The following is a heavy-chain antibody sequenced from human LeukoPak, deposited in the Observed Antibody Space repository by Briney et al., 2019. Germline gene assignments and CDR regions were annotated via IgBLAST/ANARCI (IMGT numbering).Heavy chain of an antibody. CDR2: ISINGETT. J-gene: IGHJ4*02. Sequence: SGGSLRLSCAVSGFSVNSFGMSWVRQAPGKGLEWISAISINGETTWYADSVKGRFIISRDNSKNALYLQLSSLRVEDTAVYYCAQGFSSGLFPYWGQGSLVSVSS. D-gene: IGHD3-22*01. CDR1: GFSVNSFG. CDR3: AQGFSSGLFPY. V-gene: IGHV3-23*01.